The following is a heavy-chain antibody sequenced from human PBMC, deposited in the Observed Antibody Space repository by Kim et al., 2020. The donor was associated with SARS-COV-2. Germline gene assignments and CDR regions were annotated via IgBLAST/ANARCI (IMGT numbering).Heavy chain of an antibody. CDR3: AKGGVVGATTYYYYYMDV. CDR1: GFTFSSYA. D-gene: IGHD1-26*01. Sequence: GGSLRLSCAASGFTFSSYAMSWVRQAPGKGLEWVSAISGSGGSTYYADSVKGRFTISRDNSKNTLYLQMNSLRAEDTAVYYCAKGGVVGATTYYYYYMDVWGKGTTVTVSS. CDR2: ISGSGGST. J-gene: IGHJ6*03. V-gene: IGHV3-23*01.